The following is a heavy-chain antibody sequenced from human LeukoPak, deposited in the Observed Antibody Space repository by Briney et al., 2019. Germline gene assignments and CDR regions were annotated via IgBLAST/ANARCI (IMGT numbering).Heavy chain of an antibody. CDR2: INHSGST. D-gene: IGHD6-19*01. CDR3: ARGRTIFRAVAGTNYYYYGMDV. V-gene: IGHV4-34*01. J-gene: IGHJ6*04. CDR1: GGSFSGYY. Sequence: PSESLTLTCAVYGGSFSGYYWSWIRQPPGKGLEWIGEINHSGSTNYNPSLKSRVTISVDTSKNQFSLKLSSVTAAVTAVYYCARGRTIFRAVAGTNYYYYGMDVWGKGTTVTVSS.